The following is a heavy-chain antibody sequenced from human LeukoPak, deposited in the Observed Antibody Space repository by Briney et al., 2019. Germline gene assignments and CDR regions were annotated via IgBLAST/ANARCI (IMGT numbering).Heavy chain of an antibody. V-gene: IGHV3-15*01. D-gene: IGHD6-19*01. CDR3: TTVAVAGAYYFDY. CDR2: IKSKTDGGTT. J-gene: IGHJ4*02. CDR1: GFTFSDHY. Sequence: PGGSLRLSCAASGFTFSDHYMDWVRQAPGKGLEWVGRIKSKTDGGTTDYAAPVKGRFTISRDDSKNTLYLQMNSLKTEDTAVYYCTTVAVAGAYYFDYWGQGTLVTVSS.